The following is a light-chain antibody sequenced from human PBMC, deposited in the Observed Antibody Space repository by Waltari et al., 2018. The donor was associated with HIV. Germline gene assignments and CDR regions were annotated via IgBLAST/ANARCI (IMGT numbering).Light chain of an antibody. Sequence: SGLTQPASLSGFPGQSITISCTGSDPDSGFYTFISWYQQQPGKVPKVILSKVDRRASGISHRFSGSKSGNTASLTISGLQTEDEAVYYCASYTANDTVIFAGGTTVTVL. CDR1: DPDSGFYTF. J-gene: IGLJ2*01. CDR2: KVD. CDR3: ASYTANDTVI. V-gene: IGLV2-14*01.